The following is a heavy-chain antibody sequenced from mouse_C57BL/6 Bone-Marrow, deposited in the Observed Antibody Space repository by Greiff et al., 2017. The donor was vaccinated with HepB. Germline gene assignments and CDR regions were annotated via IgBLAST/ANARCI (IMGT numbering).Heavy chain of an antibody. V-gene: IGHV1-59*01. CDR2: IDPSDSYT. D-gene: IGHD1-1*01. CDR1: GYTFTSYW. Sequence: VQLQQSGAELVRPGTSVKLSCKASGYTFTSYWMHWVKQRPGQGLEWIGVIDPSDSYTNYNQKFKGKATLTVDTSSSTAYMQLRSLTSEDSAVYYCARSGLYYYGSSYAMDYWGQGTSVTVSS. CDR3: ARSGLYYYGSSYAMDY. J-gene: IGHJ4*01.